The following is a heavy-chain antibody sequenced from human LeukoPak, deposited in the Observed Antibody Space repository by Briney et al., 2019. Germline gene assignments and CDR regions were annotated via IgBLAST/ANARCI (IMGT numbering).Heavy chain of an antibody. CDR1: GGTFSSYA. CDR2: IIPIFGTA. CDR3: ARRDQTGRRDAFDI. Sequence: SVKVSCKASGGTFSSYAISWVRQAPGQGLGWMGGIIPIFGTANYAQKFQGRVTITADESTSTAYMELSSLRSEDTAVYYCARRDQTGRRDAFDIWGQGAMVTVSS. J-gene: IGHJ3*02. D-gene: IGHD7-27*01. V-gene: IGHV1-69*01.